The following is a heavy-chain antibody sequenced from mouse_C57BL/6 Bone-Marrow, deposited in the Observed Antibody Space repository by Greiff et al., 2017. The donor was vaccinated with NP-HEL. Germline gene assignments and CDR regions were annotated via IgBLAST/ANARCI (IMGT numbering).Heavy chain of an antibody. V-gene: IGHV5-6*01. J-gene: IGHJ2*01. CDR2: ISSGGSYT. Sequence: EVQVVESGGDLVKPGGSLKLSCAASGFTFSSYGMSWVRQTPDKRLEWVATISSGGSYTYYPDSVKGRFTISRDNAKNTLYLQMSSLKSEDTAMYYCARHPPNWDVGYWGQGTTLTVSS. CDR1: GFTFSSYG. CDR3: ARHPPNWDVGY. D-gene: IGHD4-1*01.